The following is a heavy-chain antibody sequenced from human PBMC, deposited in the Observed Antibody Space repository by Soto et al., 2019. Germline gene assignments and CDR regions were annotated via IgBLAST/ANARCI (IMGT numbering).Heavy chain of an antibody. CDR2: IYWDDDK. J-gene: IGHJ6*04. V-gene: IGHV2-5*02. D-gene: IGHD2-15*01. Sequence: SGPTLVNPTQTLTLTCTFSGFSLSTSGVGVGWIRQPPGKALEWLALIYWDDDKRYSPSLTRRLTITKDTSKNQVVLTMTNMDPVDTATYYCAHVFVVVANYGMAVWGKGTTVTVSS. CDR3: AHVFVVVANYGMAV. CDR1: GFSLSTSGVG.